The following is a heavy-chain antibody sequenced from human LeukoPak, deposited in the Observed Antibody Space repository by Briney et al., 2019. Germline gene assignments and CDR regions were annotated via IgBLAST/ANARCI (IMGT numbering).Heavy chain of an antibody. D-gene: IGHD6-19*01. CDR2: ISPNTGAT. V-gene: IGHV1-2*02. J-gene: IGHJ4*02. CDR1: GYTFTGYY. CDR3: ARDRVGSGWPRPFYFEF. Sequence: ASVKVSCKPSGYTFTGYYLHWVRQAPGQAVEWMGWISPNTGATLYAQSFQGRVTMSRDTSISTAYLDLRRLRFDDTAVYYCARDRVGSGWPRPFYFEFWGQGTLVTVSS.